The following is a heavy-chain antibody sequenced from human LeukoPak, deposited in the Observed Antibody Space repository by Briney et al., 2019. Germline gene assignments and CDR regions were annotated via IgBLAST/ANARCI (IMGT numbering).Heavy chain of an antibody. J-gene: IGHJ6*04. CDR2: IHHSGST. CDR3: ARVGPTYYDVLTGYPIWDYGMDV. V-gene: IGHV4-4*02. D-gene: IGHD3-9*01. CDR1: GGSISSSNW. Sequence: SETLSLTCAVSGGSISSSNWWSWVRQLPGRGLEWIGEIHHSGSTNYNPSLKSRLTISVDKSKNHFSLKLSSVTAADTAVYYCARVGPTYYDVLTGYPIWDYGMDVWGKGTTVTVSS.